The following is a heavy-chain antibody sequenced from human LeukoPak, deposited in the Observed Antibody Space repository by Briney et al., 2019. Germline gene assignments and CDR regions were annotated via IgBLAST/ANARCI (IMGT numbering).Heavy chain of an antibody. CDR1: DSSITSTYY. CDR3: ARVLHAPYLIDS. D-gene: IGHD2-8*01. CDR2: VFRLQTVRT. Sequence: SETLSLTCTVSDSSITSTYYWAWFRQPPGKGLEWIATVFRLQTVRTFYTPSLESRVTMSLDPSQTQFSLNLTSVTAADTALYFCARVLHAPYLIDSWGQGTLVTVSS. J-gene: IGHJ4*02. V-gene: IGHV4-38-2*02.